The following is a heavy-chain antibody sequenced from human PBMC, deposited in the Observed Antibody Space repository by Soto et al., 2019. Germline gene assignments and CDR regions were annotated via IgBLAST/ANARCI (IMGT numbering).Heavy chain of an antibody. Sequence: GESLKISCKGSGYSFANYCIGWVRKIPGKGLECMGIIYPDDSDTRYGPSFQGQVTISADKSVSTAYLQWSSLKASDTAMYYCTRWGQTAMAGGDYWGQGTLVTVSS. J-gene: IGHJ4*02. CDR2: IYPDDSDT. D-gene: IGHD5-18*01. V-gene: IGHV5-51*01. CDR3: TRWGQTAMAGGDY. CDR1: GYSFANYC.